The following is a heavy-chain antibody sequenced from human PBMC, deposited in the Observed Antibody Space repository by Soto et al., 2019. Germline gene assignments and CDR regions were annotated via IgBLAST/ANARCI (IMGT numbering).Heavy chain of an antibody. Sequence: SETLSLTCSVSGDSISNSRFYWAWIRQPPGKGLEWIGSIYHTGNTYYNPSLKSQVTISVDTSKNQFSLKLSSVSAADTAVYYCARVWGYYFDYWGQGTLVTVSS. CDR1: GDSISNSRFY. D-gene: IGHD2-21*01. J-gene: IGHJ4*02. CDR2: IYHTGNT. V-gene: IGHV4-39*07. CDR3: ARVWGYYFDY.